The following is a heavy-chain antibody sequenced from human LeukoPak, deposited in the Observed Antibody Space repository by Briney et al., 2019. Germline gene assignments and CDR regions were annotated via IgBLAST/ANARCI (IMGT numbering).Heavy chain of an antibody. CDR3: AKDLGEMATIHGTGSLGAFDY. V-gene: IGHV3-33*06. CDR1: GFTFSSYG. D-gene: IGHD5-24*01. J-gene: IGHJ4*02. CDR2: IWYDGSNK. Sequence: GGSLRLSCAASGFTFSSYGMHWVRQAPGKGLEWVAVIWYDGSNKYYADSVKGRFTISRDNSKNTLYLQMNSLRAEDTAVYYCAKDLGEMATIHGTGSLGAFDYWGQGTLVTVSS.